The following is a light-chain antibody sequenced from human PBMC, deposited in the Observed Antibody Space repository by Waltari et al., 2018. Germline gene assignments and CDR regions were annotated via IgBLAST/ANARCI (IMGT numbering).Light chain of an antibody. Sequence: QSALTQPASVSGSPGQSITISCTGTSSDVGGYNYVSWYQKHPGKAPKLLIYDVSKRPSGVSKRFSASKSGNTASLIISGLQAEDEADYYCSSYTSSTTLLLIFGGGTKLTVL. J-gene: IGLJ2*01. CDR3: SSYTSSTTLLLI. CDR1: SSDVGGYNY. V-gene: IGLV2-14*03. CDR2: DVS.